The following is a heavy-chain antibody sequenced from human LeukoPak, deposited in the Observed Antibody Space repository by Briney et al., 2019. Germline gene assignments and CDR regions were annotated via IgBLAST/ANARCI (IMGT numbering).Heavy chain of an antibody. V-gene: IGHV4-61*09. D-gene: IGHD6-25*01. Sequence: SETLSLTCTVSGGSISSDNYYWAWIRQPAGKGLEWIGHIYTSGTTNYNPSLKSRVTILLDTSKNQFSLKLSSVTAADTAVYYCARENSSGFQYDYWGQGTLVTVSS. CDR1: GGSISSDNYY. J-gene: IGHJ4*02. CDR2: IYTSGTT. CDR3: ARENSSGFQYDY.